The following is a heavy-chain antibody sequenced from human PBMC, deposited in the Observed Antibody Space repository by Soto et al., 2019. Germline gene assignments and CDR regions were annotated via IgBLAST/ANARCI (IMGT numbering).Heavy chain of an antibody. J-gene: IGHJ5*02. Sequence: GGSLRLSCAASGFTFSSYGMHWVRQAPGKGLEWVAVISYDGSNKYYADSVKGRFTISRDNSKNTLYLQMNSLRAEDTAVYYCAKDRWYGSGSYYSPWFDPWGQGTLVTVSS. V-gene: IGHV3-30*18. CDR2: ISYDGSNK. CDR1: GFTFSSYG. D-gene: IGHD3-10*01. CDR3: AKDRWYGSGSYYSPWFDP.